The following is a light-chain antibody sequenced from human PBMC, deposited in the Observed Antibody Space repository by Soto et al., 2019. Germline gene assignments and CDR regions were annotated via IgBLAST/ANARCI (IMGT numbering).Light chain of an antibody. J-gene: IGLJ2*01. Sequence: QSALTQPASVSGSPGQSITISCIGVSSDAGSEKYVSWYQQYPGKAPKLLFYDVNKRPSGVSNRFSGSQSGNTASLTISGLQAEDEADYFCSSYTVNTTPFGGGTKLTVL. V-gene: IGLV2-14*01. CDR3: SSYTVNTTP. CDR1: SSDAGSEKY. CDR2: DVN.